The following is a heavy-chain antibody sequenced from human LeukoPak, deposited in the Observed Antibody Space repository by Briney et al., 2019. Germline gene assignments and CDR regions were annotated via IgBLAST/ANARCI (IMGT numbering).Heavy chain of an antibody. J-gene: IGHJ1*01. CDR2: INPDGRDT. D-gene: IGHD2-21*02. Sequence: HLGGSLRLSCVVSGFTFNRCWMNWVRQAPGKGLEWVAHINPDGRDTYYVDSVKGRFTISRDNAQNSMYLQMNSLRVEDTAVYYCTSWGDTTAEYFQRWGQGTLVTVSS. CDR3: TSWGDTTAEYFQR. CDR1: GFTFNRCW. V-gene: IGHV3-7*01.